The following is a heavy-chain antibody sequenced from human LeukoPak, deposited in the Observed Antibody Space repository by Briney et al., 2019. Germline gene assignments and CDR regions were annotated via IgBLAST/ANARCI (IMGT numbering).Heavy chain of an antibody. D-gene: IGHD5-18*01. J-gene: IGHJ4*02. Sequence: QSGGSLRLSCTASGFTFGDYAMSWFRQAPGKGLEWVGFIRSKAYGGTTEYAASVKGRFTISRDDSKSIAYLQMNSLKTEDTAVYYCTRNVDTAPRSLHKWDYWGQGTLVTVSS. CDR2: IRSKAYGGTT. CDR1: GFTFGDYA. V-gene: IGHV3-49*03. CDR3: TRNVDTAPRSLHKWDY.